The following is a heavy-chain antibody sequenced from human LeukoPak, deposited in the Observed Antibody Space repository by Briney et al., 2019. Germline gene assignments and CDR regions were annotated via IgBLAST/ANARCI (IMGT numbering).Heavy chain of an antibody. CDR2: LNPSGGST. D-gene: IGHD2-2*01. Sequence: ASVKVSCKASGYTFMNHYMHWVRPAPGQGRAWVGILNPSGGSTIYAQRFQGRATMTRDTSTSTVYMELSSLRSEDTAMYYCARAYCSTSTCRLRDWGQGTLVTVSS. CDR3: ARAYCSTSTCRLRD. V-gene: IGHV1-46*01. CDR1: GYTFMNHY. J-gene: IGHJ4*02.